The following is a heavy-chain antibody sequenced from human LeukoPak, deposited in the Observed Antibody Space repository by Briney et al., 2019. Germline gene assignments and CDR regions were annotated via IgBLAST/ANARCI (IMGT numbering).Heavy chain of an antibody. J-gene: IGHJ4*02. D-gene: IGHD4-17*01. Sequence: GGSLRLSCAASGFTFSSSWMSWVRQAPGKGLEWVASIKQDGSEKYYMDSVKGRFTASRDNAKNSLYLQMNSLRAEDTAVYYCANGNYFDYWGQGALVAVSS. CDR1: GFTFSSSW. CDR2: IKQDGSEK. V-gene: IGHV3-7*01. CDR3: ANGNYFDY.